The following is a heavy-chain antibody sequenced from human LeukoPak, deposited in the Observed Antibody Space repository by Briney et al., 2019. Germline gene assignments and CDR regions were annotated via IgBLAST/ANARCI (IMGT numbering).Heavy chain of an antibody. V-gene: IGHV4-4*07. CDR1: RGSISSDY. Sequence: SETLSLTCSVSRGSISSDYWSWIRQPAGKGLEWIGLIYTSGTTNYNPSLKSRVTMSLDTSKNQFSLKLNSVTAADTAVYYCARVFHDWGQGTMVTVSS. CDR2: IYTSGTT. J-gene: IGHJ3*01. CDR3: ARVFHD.